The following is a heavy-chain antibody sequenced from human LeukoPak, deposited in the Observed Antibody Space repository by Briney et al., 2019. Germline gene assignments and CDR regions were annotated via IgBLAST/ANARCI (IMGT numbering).Heavy chain of an antibody. V-gene: IGHV3-48*04. CDR2: ISSSSSTI. J-gene: IGHJ4*02. D-gene: IGHD5-24*01. CDR1: GFTFSSYS. Sequence: PGGSLRLSCAASGFTFSSYSMNWVRQAPGKGLEWVSYISSSSSTIYYADSVKGRFTISRDNAKNSLYLQMNSLRAEDTAVYYCASRTRRDGYNYFDYWGQGTLVTVSS. CDR3: ASRTRRDGYNYFDY.